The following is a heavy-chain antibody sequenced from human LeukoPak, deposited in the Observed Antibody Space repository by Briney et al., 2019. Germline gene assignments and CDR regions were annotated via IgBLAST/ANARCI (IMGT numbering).Heavy chain of an antibody. CDR1: GFTFSSYW. CDR3: AKIGVDTGIYGPWHFDY. D-gene: IGHD5-18*01. Sequence: GGSLRLSCAASGFTFSSYWMHWVRQAPGKGLVWVSRINSDGSTTNYADSVKGRFTISRDNAKNRVYLQMNSLRADDTAVYYCAKIGVDTGIYGPWHFDYWGQGTLVTVSS. J-gene: IGHJ4*02. CDR2: INSDGSTT. V-gene: IGHV3-74*01.